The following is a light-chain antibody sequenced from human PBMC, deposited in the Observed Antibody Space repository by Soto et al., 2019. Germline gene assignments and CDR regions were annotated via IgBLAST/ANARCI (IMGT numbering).Light chain of an antibody. CDR3: CSYAANYNLV. CDR1: SSNVGGYNY. Sequence: QSALTQPRSVSASPGQSVTISCTGTSSNVGGYNYVSWYQQNPGKAPKLIIYDASKRPSGVPDRFPGSKSGNAASLTISGLQAEDEADYYCCSYAANYNLVFGGGTKLTVL. V-gene: IGLV2-11*01. CDR2: DAS. J-gene: IGLJ2*01.